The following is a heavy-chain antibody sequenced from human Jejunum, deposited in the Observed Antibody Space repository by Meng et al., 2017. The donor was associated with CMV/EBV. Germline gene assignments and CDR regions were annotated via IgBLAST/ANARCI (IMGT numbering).Heavy chain of an antibody. D-gene: IGHD6-13*01. J-gene: IGHJ4*02. CDR1: GFTFSSYE. CDR3: ARDQPVAAADY. V-gene: IGHV3-48*03. Sequence: ADSGFTFSSYEMNWVRQATGRGLEWVSFISTSGSTTYYADSVKGRFTISRDNAKNSLYLQMNSLRAEDTGIYYCARDQPVAAADYWGQGTRVTVSS. CDR2: ISTSGSTT.